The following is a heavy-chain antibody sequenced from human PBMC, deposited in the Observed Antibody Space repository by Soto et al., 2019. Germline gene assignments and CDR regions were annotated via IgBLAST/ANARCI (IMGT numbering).Heavy chain of an antibody. CDR2: INPSGGST. J-gene: IGHJ6*02. CDR1: GYTFTSYY. CDR3: ARETVPNIGDYYGMDV. V-gene: IGHV1-46*01. D-gene: IGHD4-17*01. Sequence: GASVKVSCKASGYTFTSYYMHWVRQAPGQGLEWMGIINPSGGSTSYAQKFQGRVTMTRDTSTSTVYMELSSLRSEDTAVYYCARETVPNIGDYYGMDVWGQGTTVTVSS.